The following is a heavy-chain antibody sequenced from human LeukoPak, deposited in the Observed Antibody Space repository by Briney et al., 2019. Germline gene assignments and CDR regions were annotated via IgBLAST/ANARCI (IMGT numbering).Heavy chain of an antibody. D-gene: IGHD6-6*01. V-gene: IGHV1-3*01. Sequence: ASVKVSCKASGYTFTSYAMHWVRQAPGQRFEWMGWINAGNGNTKYSQRFQGRVTITRDTSASTAYMELSSLRSEDTAVYYCARDISSSSFDYWGQGTLVTVSS. CDR1: GYTFTSYA. CDR2: INAGNGNT. J-gene: IGHJ4*02. CDR3: ARDISSSSFDY.